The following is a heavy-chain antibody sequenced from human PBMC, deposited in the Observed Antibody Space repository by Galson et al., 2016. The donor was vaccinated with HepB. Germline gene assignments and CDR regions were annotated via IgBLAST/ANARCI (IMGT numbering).Heavy chain of an antibody. CDR1: GFTFSSYS. CDR3: ARVIGWFAEISGGAFDI. CDR2: ISRSSSYI. V-gene: IGHV3-21*01. D-gene: IGHD3-10*01. Sequence: SLRLSCAASGFTFSSYSINWVRQAPGKGLEWVSSISRSSSYIYYADSVKGRLTISRDNAKISVYLQMNSLRAEDTAVYYCARVIGWFAEISGGAFDIWGQGAMVTVSA. J-gene: IGHJ3*02.